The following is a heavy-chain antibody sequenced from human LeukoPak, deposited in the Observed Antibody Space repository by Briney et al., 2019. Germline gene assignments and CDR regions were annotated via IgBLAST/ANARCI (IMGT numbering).Heavy chain of an antibody. CDR2: ISDTGDNT. CDR1: GFTFSNYW. V-gene: IGHV3-23*01. D-gene: IGHD3/OR15-3a*01. CDR3: AKPPRPRTYFMDV. J-gene: IGHJ6*03. Sequence: GGSLRLSCAASGFTFSNYWMHWVRQAPGKGLEWVSSISDTGDNTYYADSVKGRFTVSRDNSKNTLYLQMNSLRAEDTAVYYCAKPPRPRTYFMDVWGKGTTVTISS.